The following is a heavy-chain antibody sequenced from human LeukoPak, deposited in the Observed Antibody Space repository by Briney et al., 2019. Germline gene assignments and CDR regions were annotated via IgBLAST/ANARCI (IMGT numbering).Heavy chain of an antibody. CDR1: GLTFDIYS. V-gene: IGHV3-23*01. Sequence: GGSLRLSCAASGLTFDIYSMSWVRQAPGKGREWVADISKSGGITMYADSGKGRFTISRDNSKNPVYLQVNSLRAEDPAVYYCSKGLQAAGPLAHDNRGQGALVTVSS. CDR2: ISKSGGIT. D-gene: IGHD1-14*01. CDR3: SKGLQAAGPLAHDN. J-gene: IGHJ4*02.